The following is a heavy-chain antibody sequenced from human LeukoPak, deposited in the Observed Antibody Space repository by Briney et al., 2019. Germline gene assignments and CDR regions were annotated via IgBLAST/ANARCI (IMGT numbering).Heavy chain of an antibody. CDR1: GGSISSGGYY. V-gene: IGHV4-31*03. CDR3: ARPGSGWYYFDY. CDR2: IYYSGST. Sequence: PSETLSLTCTVSGGSISSGGYYWNWIRQHPGKGLEWIGYIYYSGSTYYNPSLKSRVTISVDTSKNQFSLKLSSVTAADTAVYYCARPGSGWYYFDYWGQGTLVTVSS. J-gene: IGHJ4*02. D-gene: IGHD6-19*01.